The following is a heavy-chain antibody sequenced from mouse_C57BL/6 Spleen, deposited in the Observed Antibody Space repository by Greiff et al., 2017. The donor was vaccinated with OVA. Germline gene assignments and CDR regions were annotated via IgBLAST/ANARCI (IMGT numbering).Heavy chain of an antibody. CDR1: GYAFSSSW. V-gene: IGHV1-82*01. J-gene: IGHJ3*01. D-gene: IGHD1-1*01. CDR2: IYPGDGDT. Sequence: QVQLQQSGPELVKPGASVKISCKASGYAFSSSWMNWVKQRPGKGLEWIGRIYPGDGDTNYNGKFKGKATLTADKSSSTAYMQLSSLTSEDSAVYFCEYYGSRGFAYWGQGTLVTVSA. CDR3: EYYGSRGFAY.